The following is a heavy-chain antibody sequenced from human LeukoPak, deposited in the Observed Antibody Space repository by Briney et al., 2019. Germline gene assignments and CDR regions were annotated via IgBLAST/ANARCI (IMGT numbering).Heavy chain of an antibody. Sequence: AXGXTFTSYYMHWVRQATGQGLEWMGWMNPNSGNTGYAQKFQGRVTMTRNTSISTAYMELSRLRSEDTAVYYCEXXXTIYYYGSGSYYFDYWGQGTLVTVSS. D-gene: IGHD3-10*01. J-gene: IGHJ4*02. V-gene: IGHV1-8*02. CDR2: MNPNSGNT. CDR3: EXXXTIYYYGSGSYYFDY. CDR1: GXTFTSYY.